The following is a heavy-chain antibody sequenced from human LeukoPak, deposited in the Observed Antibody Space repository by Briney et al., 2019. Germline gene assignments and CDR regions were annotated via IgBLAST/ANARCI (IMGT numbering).Heavy chain of an antibody. V-gene: IGHV4-59*01. Sequence: KPSETLSLTCTVSRDSISSYYWSWIRQPPGKGLEWIGYIYYSGSTNYNPSLKSRVTISVDTSKNQFSLKLRSVTAADTAVYYCAGIDYGDYVQHWGQGTLVTVSS. D-gene: IGHD4-17*01. J-gene: IGHJ1*01. CDR1: RDSISSYY. CDR3: AGIDYGDYVQH. CDR2: IYYSGST.